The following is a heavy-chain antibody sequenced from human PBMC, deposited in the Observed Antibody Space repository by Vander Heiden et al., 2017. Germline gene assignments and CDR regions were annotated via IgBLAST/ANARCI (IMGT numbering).Heavy chain of an antibody. CDR3: ARGGTAYGYHY. D-gene: IGHD5-12*01. Sequence: QVQLQESGPGLVKPSQTLSLTCTVAGGSISSGGYYWSWLRQLPGKGLEWIGYVYYSGSTYYNPSLQSQVTISVDTPKNQFSLKLSSVTAADTAIYYCARGGTAYGYHYWGQGTLVTVSS. CDR2: VYYSGST. CDR1: GGSISSGGYY. V-gene: IGHV4-31*01. J-gene: IGHJ4*02.